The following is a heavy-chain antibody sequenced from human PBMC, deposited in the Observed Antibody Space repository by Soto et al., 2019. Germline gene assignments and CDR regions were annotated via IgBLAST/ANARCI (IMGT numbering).Heavy chain of an antibody. CDR1: GGSISSYY. V-gene: IGHV4-4*07. CDR3: AREGTIFGVVIPHYYYYYGMDV. D-gene: IGHD3-3*01. J-gene: IGHJ6*02. Sequence: TSETLSLTCTVSGGSISSYYWSWIRQPAGKGLEWIGRIYTSGSTNYNPSLKSRVTMSVDTSKNQFSLKLSSVTAADTAVYYCAREGTIFGVVIPHYYYYYGMDVWGQGTTVTVSS. CDR2: IYTSGST.